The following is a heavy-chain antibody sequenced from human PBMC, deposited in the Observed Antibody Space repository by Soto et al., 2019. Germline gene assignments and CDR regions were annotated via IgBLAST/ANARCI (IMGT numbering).Heavy chain of an antibody. D-gene: IGHD3-3*01. Sequence: TGGSLRLSCAASGFTFSSYGMHWVRQAPGKGLEWVAVIWYDGSNKYYADSVKGRFTISRDNSKNTLYLQMNSLRAEDTAVYYCARDAQDFWSGYYPGLNWFDPWGQGTLVTVSS. CDR3: ARDAQDFWSGYYPGLNWFDP. CDR1: GFTFSSYG. CDR2: IWYDGSNK. J-gene: IGHJ5*02. V-gene: IGHV3-33*01.